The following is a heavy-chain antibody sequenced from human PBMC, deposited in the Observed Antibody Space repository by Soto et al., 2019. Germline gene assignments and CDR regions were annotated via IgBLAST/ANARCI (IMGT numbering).Heavy chain of an antibody. V-gene: IGHV4-59*12. CDR2: IYYSGST. D-gene: IGHD2-15*01. CDR3: ARAVDCSGGSCYPGSNGMDV. CDR1: GGSISSYY. Sequence: SETLSLTCTVSGGSISSYYWSWIRQPPGKGLEWIGYIYYSGSTNYNPSLKSRVTISVDTSKNQFSLKLSSVTAADTAVYYCARAVDCSGGSCYPGSNGMDVWGQGTTVTVSS. J-gene: IGHJ6*02.